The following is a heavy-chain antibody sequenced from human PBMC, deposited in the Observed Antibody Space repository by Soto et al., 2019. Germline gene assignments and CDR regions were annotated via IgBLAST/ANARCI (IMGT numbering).Heavy chain of an antibody. CDR3: AIRGNSHAYFDF. CDR1: GYTFTSYW. D-gene: IGHD5-18*01. CDR2: IYPGDSDT. Sequence: GESLKISCTGSGYTFTSYWIAWVRQMPGKGLEWMGLIYPGDSDTRYSPSFQGQVTISADKSINTAYLQWNSLKASDSAMYYCAIRGNSHAYFDFWGQGTLATVYS. V-gene: IGHV5-51*01. J-gene: IGHJ4*02.